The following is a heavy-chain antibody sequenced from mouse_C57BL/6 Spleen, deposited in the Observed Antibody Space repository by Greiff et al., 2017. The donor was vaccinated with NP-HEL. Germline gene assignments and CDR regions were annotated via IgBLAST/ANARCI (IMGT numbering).Heavy chain of an antibody. CDR3: ARHGYYDYSPFAY. J-gene: IGHJ3*01. V-gene: IGHV5-6*01. CDR2: ISSGGSYT. Sequence: EVQGVESGGDLVKPGGSLKLSCAASGFTFSSYGMSWVRQTPDKRLEWVATISSGGSYTYYPDSVKGRSTISRDNAKNTLYLQMSSLKSEDTAMYYCARHGYYDYSPFAYWGQGTLVTVSA. D-gene: IGHD2-4*01. CDR1: GFTFSSYG.